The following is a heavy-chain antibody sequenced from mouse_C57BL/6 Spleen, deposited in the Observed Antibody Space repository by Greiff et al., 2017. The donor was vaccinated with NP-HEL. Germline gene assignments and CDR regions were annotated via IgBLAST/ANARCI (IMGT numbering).Heavy chain of an antibody. CDR2: ISSGSSTI. CDR3: ARYDYDYFAY. Sequence: EVMLVESGGGLVKPGGSLKLSCAASGFTFSDYGMHWVRQAPEKGLEWVAYISSGSSTIYYADTVKGRFTISRDNAKNTLFLQMTSLRSEDTAMYYCARYDYDYFAYWGQGTPLTVSS. V-gene: IGHV5-17*01. D-gene: IGHD2-4*01. J-gene: IGHJ2*01. CDR1: GFTFSDYG.